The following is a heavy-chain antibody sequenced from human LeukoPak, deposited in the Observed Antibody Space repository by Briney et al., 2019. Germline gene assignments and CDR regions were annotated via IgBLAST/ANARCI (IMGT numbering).Heavy chain of an antibody. CDR1: GDSVSSNSAA. CDR3: ARDLGRSSWYFGWFDP. V-gene: IGHV6-1*01. D-gene: IGHD6-13*01. CDR2: TNYRSKWYN. J-gene: IGHJ5*02. Sequence: SQTLSLTCALSGDSVSSNSAAWNWLRQSPSRGLEWLGRTNYRSKWYNDYAISVKSRITVNSDTSKNQFSLQLNSVTPEDTAVYYCARDLGRSSWYFGWFDPWGQGTLVTVSS.